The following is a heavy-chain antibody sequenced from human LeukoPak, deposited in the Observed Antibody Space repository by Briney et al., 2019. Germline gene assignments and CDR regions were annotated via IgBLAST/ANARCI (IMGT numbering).Heavy chain of an antibody. CDR2: IYSGVPT. J-gene: IGHJ4*02. Sequence: YLSGLRQPPRKGLEWIGNIYSGVPTYFNPSLKSRVTISVDTSKNQFSLNLTSVTAADTAMYYCVQTTGWPGFDYWGQGILVTVSS. CDR3: VQTTGWPGFDY. CDR1: Y. D-gene: IGHD1-1*01. V-gene: IGHV4-4*09.